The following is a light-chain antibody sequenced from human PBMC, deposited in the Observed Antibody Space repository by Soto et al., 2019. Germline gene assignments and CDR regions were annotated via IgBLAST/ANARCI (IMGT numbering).Light chain of an antibody. J-gene: IGKJ1*01. CDR1: QSVSSY. CDR2: GAS. V-gene: IGKV3-15*01. CDR3: QEYNTWPWT. Sequence: VRTQSPATLSVSPGERATLSCRASQSVSSYLAWYQQKPGQAPRLLIYGASNRATGIPARFSGSGSGTEFSLTINSLQSEDFEVYYCQEYNTWPWTFGQGTKVDIK.